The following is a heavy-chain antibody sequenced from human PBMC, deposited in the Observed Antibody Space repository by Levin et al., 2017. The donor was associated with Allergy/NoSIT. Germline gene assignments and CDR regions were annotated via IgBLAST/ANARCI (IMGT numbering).Heavy chain of an antibody. Sequence: GASVKVSCVASGFTFSGQAMHWVRQAPGKGLEWVAATSHDEGNKYYADSVKGRFTISRDNSKNTLFLQMNSLRAEDTAVYYCATAPGVAVAANKWYFAYWGQGTLVTVSS. CDR2: TSHDEGNK. D-gene: IGHD6-19*01. CDR1: GFTFSGQA. V-gene: IGHV3-30-3*01. CDR3: ATAPGVAVAANKWYFAY. J-gene: IGHJ4*02.